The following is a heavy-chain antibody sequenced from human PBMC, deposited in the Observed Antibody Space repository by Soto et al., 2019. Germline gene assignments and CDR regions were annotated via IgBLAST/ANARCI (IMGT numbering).Heavy chain of an antibody. CDR1: GDSVSGNSAA. V-gene: IGHV6-1*01. J-gene: IGHJ4*02. Sequence: SQTLSLTCAISGDSVSGNSAAWNWIRQSPSRDLEWLGRTYYRSRWYNDYAVSVKSRITVTPDTSKNQFSLNLNSVTPDITAVYYCVIEFPYDVCSDGYLEYWGQGALVTVS. CDR2: TYYRSRWYN. CDR3: VIEFPYDVCSDGYLEY. D-gene: IGHD3-16*01.